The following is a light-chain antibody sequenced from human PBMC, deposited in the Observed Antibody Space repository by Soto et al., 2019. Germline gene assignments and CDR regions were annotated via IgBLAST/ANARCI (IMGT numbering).Light chain of an antibody. CDR3: QQRSNWPPVFT. V-gene: IGKV3-11*01. CDR1: QSVSSY. CDR2: DAS. Sequence: EIVLTQSPATLSLSPGERATLSCRASQSVSSYLAWYQQKPGQAPRLLIYDASSRATGIPARFSGSGSGTDFTLTXSXLEPEDFAVYYCQQRSNWPPVFTFGPGTKVDIK. J-gene: IGKJ3*01.